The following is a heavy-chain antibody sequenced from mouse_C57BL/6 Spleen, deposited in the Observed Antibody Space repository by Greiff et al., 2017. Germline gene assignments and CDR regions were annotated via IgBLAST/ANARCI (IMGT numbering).Heavy chain of an antibody. CDR3: AFDYDYDDCYGMDY. J-gene: IGHJ4*01. V-gene: IGHV1-50*01. D-gene: IGHD2-4*01. CDR2: IDPSDSYT. CDR1: GYTFTSYW. Sequence: QVQLKQPGAELVKPGASVKLSCKASGYTFTSYWMQWVKQRPGQGLEWIGEIDPSDSYTNYNQKFKGKATLTVDTSSSTAYMQLSILTSEDSEVYYCAFDYDYDDCYGMDYWGQGTSVTVSS.